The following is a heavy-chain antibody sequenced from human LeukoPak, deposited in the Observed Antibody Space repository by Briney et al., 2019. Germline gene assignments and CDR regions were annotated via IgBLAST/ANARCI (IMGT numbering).Heavy chain of an antibody. Sequence: GGSLRLSCAASGFTFSSYWMSWVRQAPGKGLEWVANIKQDGSEKYYVDSVKGRFTTSRDNAKNSLYLQMNSLRAEDTAVYYCARRGTMIVVVGHYYFDYWGQGTLVTVSS. CDR3: ARRGTMIVVVGHYYFDY. CDR1: GFTFSSYW. D-gene: IGHD3-22*01. J-gene: IGHJ4*02. V-gene: IGHV3-7*01. CDR2: IKQDGSEK.